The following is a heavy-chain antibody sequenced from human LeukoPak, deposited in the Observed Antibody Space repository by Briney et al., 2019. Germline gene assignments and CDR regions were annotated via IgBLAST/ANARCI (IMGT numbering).Heavy chain of an antibody. D-gene: IGHD3-9*01. J-gene: IGHJ3*02. CDR1: GFTFSTFA. Sequence: GGSLRLSCAASGFTFSTFAMSWVRQAPGKGLGWVSIISASGGSTYYADSVKGRFTISRDNSKNTLYLQMNSLRAEDTAVYYCASRQYDILTGYDGALDIWGQGTMVTVSS. CDR2: ISASGGST. CDR3: ASRQYDILTGYDGALDI. V-gene: IGHV3-23*01.